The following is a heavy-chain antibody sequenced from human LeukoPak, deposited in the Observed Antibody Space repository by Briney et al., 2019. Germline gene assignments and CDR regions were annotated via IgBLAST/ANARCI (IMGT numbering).Heavy chain of an antibody. CDR1: GYRFTSYW. Sequence: GESRNISGKGSGYRFTSYWIGWARPMPGKGLEWMGIIYPGDADTRDSPSIQGEVAISADKSISTASLQWSSLKASDTAMYYCARQPREYSYGYFDYWGQGTLVTVSS. J-gene: IGHJ4*02. V-gene: IGHV5-51*01. CDR2: IYPGDADT. D-gene: IGHD5-18*01. CDR3: ARQPREYSYGYFDY.